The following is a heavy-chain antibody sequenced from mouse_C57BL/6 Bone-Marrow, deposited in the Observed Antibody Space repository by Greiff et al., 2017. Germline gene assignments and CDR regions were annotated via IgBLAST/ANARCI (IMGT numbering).Heavy chain of an antibody. J-gene: IGHJ2*01. CDR3: ARCGGPFDY. D-gene: IGHD1-1*02. V-gene: IGHV1-81*01. CDR2: IYPRSGNT. Sequence: VPRVESGAELARPGASVKLSCKASGYTFTSYGISWVKQRPGQGLEWIGEIYPRSGNTSYNEKFKGKATLTADKSSSTAYMELRSLTSEDAAGYFCARCGGPFDYWGQGTTLTVSS. CDR1: GYTFTSYG.